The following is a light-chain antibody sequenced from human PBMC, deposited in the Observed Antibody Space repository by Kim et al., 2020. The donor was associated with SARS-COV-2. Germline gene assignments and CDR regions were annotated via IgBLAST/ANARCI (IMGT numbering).Light chain of an antibody. Sequence: EIVMTQPPATLSVSPGERATLSCRASQSVSSNLAWYQQKPGQAPRLLIYGASTRATRIPARFSGSGSGTEFTLTISSLQSEDFAVYYCQQYNNWPPYTFGQGTKLEI. CDR2: GAS. J-gene: IGKJ2*01. CDR3: QQYNNWPPYT. CDR1: QSVSSN. V-gene: IGKV3-15*01.